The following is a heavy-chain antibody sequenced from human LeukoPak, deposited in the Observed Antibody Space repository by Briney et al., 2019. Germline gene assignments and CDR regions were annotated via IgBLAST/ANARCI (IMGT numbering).Heavy chain of an antibody. CDR2: ISATSSYI. J-gene: IGHJ3*02. Sequence: PGGTLRLSCAASGFTFSSYSMNWVRQTPGKGLEWVSSISATSSYIYYADSARGRFTISRDNAQNSLYLQMNSLRAEDTAVYCCARDKTEQWLVLEAFDIWGQGTVVTVSS. CDR3: ARDKTEQWLVLEAFDI. D-gene: IGHD6-19*01. V-gene: IGHV3-21*01. CDR1: GFTFSSYS.